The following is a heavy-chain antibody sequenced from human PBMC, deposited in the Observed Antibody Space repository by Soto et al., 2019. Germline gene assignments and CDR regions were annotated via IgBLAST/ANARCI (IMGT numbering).Heavy chain of an antibody. CDR3: ARDSGAKLSSS. Sequence: VKVSCKASGGTFISYRFNWVRQARGQGLEWLGGIVPIYRTADYAQKFQGRVTITADESTRTVYMELSSLKSQDTALYYCARDSGAKLSSSWGQGTLVT. J-gene: IGHJ4*02. D-gene: IGHD6-13*01. CDR2: IVPIYRTA. V-gene: IGHV1-69*13. CDR1: GGTFISYR.